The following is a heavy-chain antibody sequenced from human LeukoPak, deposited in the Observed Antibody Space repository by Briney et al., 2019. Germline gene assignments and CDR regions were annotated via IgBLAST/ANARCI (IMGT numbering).Heavy chain of an antibody. CDR3: ARGPNPPYYYDSSGYHSHYFDY. Sequence: GASVKVSCKASGYTFTSYAMHWVRRAPGQRLEWMGWINAGNGNTKYSQKFQGRVTITRDTSASTAYMELSSLRSEDTAVYYCARGPNPPYYYDSSGYHSHYFDYWGQGTLVTVSS. V-gene: IGHV1-3*01. CDR1: GYTFTSYA. CDR2: INAGNGNT. D-gene: IGHD3-22*01. J-gene: IGHJ4*02.